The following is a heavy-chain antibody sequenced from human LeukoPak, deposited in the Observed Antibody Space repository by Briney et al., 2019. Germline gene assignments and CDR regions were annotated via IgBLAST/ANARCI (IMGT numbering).Heavy chain of an antibody. V-gene: IGHV1-24*01. J-gene: IGHJ4*02. D-gene: IGHD6-13*01. CDR3: ATRAVAAACADY. CDR1: GYTLTELS. Sequence: EASVKVSCKVSGYTLTELSMHWVRQAPGKGLEWMGGFDPEDGETIYAQKFQGRVTMTEDTSTDTAYMELSSLRSEDTAVYYCATRAVAAACADYWGQGALVTVSS. CDR2: FDPEDGET.